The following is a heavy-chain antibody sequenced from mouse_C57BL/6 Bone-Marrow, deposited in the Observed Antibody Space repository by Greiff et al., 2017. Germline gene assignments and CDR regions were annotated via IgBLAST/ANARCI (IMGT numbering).Heavy chain of an antibody. CDR3: ARGGSSYGYYAMDY. Sequence: DVHLVESGPGMVKPSQSLSLTCTVTGYSITSGYDWHWIRHFPGNKLEWMGYISYSGSTNYNPSLKSRISITHDTSKNHFFLKLNSVTTEDTATYYCARGGSSYGYYAMDYWGQGTSVTVSS. CDR2: ISYSGST. J-gene: IGHJ4*01. CDR1: GYSITSGYD. V-gene: IGHV3-1*01. D-gene: IGHD1-1*01.